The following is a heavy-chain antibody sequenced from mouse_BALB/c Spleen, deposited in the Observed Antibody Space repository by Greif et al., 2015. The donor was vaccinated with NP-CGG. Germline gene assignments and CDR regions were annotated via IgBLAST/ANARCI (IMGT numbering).Heavy chain of an antibody. Sequence: QVQLQQSGPELVKPGASVKMSCKASGYTFTDYVISWVKQRTGQGLEWIGEIYPGSGSTYYNEKFKGKATLTADKSYNTAYMQLSSLTSEDSAVYFCARWTTTVVRGDYWGQGTSVTVSS. CDR3: ARWTTTVVRGDY. CDR2: IYPGSGST. V-gene: IGHV1-81*01. CDR1: GYTFTDYV. J-gene: IGHJ4*01. D-gene: IGHD1-1*01.